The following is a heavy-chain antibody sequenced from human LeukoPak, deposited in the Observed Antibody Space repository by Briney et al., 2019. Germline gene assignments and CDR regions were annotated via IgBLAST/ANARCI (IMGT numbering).Heavy chain of an antibody. J-gene: IGHJ4*02. CDR2: ISAYNGNT. CDR3: ARDGRPALYEGEMATITGFLYDY. Sequence: GASVKVSCKASGYTFTSYGISWVRQAPGQGLEWMGWISAYNGNTNYAQKLQGRVTMTTDTSTSTAYMELRSLRSDDTAVYYCARDGRPALYEGEMATITGFLYDYWGQGTLVTVSS. CDR1: GYTFTSYG. D-gene: IGHD5-24*01. V-gene: IGHV1-18*01.